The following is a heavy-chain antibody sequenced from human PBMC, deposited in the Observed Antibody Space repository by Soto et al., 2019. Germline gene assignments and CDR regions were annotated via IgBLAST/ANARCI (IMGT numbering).Heavy chain of an antibody. CDR2: ISGSGSTT. V-gene: IGHV3-23*01. Sequence: EVQLLDSGGGLVQPGGSLRLSCAASGFTFSNYAMSWVRQAPGKGLEWVSSISGSGSTTYYTDSVKGRFTISRDNSKSTLSLQMDSLRAEDTAIYYCAKTAAPRWAYYFDYWGQGTLLTVSS. CDR3: AKTAAPRWAYYFDY. D-gene: IGHD2-2*01. J-gene: IGHJ4*02. CDR1: GFTFSNYA.